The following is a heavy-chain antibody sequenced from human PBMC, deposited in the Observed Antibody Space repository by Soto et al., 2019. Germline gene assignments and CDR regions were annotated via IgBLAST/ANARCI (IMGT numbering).Heavy chain of an antibody. CDR2: IIPIFGTA. V-gene: IGHV1-69*13. J-gene: IGHJ6*02. CDR1: GGTFSSYA. Sequence: SVKVSCKASGGTFSSYAISWVRQAPGQELEWMGGIIPIFGTADYAQKFQGRVTITADESTSTAYMELSSLRSEDTAVYYCARGIVGAASPSTYYYYYGMDVWGQGTTVTVSS. CDR3: ARGIVGAASPSTYYYYYGMDV. D-gene: IGHD1-26*01.